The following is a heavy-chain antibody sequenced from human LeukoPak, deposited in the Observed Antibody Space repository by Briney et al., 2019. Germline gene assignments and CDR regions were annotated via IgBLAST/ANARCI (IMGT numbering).Heavy chain of an antibody. V-gene: IGHV1-2*02. Sequence: ASVKVSCKTCGYSFTDYYIHWVRQAPGQGLGWMGWINTKSGRTSSARKFQGRVTMNRDPSITTDYMDMAWLTSDDTAIYFCARADFIDAGPYLIGPWGQGTLVTVSS. D-gene: IGHD3-3*01. CDR3: ARADFIDAGPYLIGP. J-gene: IGHJ5*02. CDR1: GYSFTDYY. CDR2: INTKSGRT.